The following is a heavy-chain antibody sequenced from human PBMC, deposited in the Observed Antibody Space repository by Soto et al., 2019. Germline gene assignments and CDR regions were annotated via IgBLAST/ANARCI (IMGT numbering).Heavy chain of an antibody. CDR3: ARGLLTGTTGGDY. J-gene: IGHJ4*02. Sequence: ASVKVSCKASGYTFTGYYMHWVRQAPGQGLEWMGWINPNSGGTNYAQKFQGWVTMTRDTSISTAYMELSRLRSDDTAVYYCARGLLTGTTGGDYWGQGTLVTVSS. CDR1: GYTFTGYY. CDR2: INPNSGGT. V-gene: IGHV1-2*04. D-gene: IGHD1-7*01.